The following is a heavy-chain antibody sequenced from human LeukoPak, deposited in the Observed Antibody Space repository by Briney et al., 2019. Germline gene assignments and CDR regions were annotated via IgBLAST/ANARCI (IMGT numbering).Heavy chain of an antibody. CDR1: GFTVSSNY. Sequence: GGSLRLSCAASGFTVSSNYMSWVRQAPGKGLEWVSVIYSGGSTYYADSVKGGFTISRDNSKNTLYLQMNSLRAEDTAVYYCARGLLEYHLLGLGYWGQGTLVTVSS. V-gene: IGHV3-66*01. CDR3: ARGLLEYHLLGLGY. D-gene: IGHD2-2*01. J-gene: IGHJ4*02. CDR2: IYSGGST.